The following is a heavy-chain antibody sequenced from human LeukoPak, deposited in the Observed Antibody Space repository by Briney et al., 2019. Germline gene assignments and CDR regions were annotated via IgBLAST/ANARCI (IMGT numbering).Heavy chain of an antibody. CDR2: IYYSGST. Sequence: SETLSLTCTVSGASISSGSFYWGWIRQPPGKELEWIGSIYYSGSTYYNPSLKSRATISRDTSKNQFSLKLSSVTAADTAVYHCARVSNGLFQYWGQGTLVTVSS. J-gene: IGHJ1*01. CDR1: GASISSGSFY. CDR3: ARVSNGLFQY. V-gene: IGHV4-39*07. D-gene: IGHD1-14*01.